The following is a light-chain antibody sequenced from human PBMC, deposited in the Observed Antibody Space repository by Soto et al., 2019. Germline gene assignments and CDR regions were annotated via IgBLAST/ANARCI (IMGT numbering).Light chain of an antibody. Sequence: EIVMTQSPATLSMSPGERATLSCRASQSVSSNLAWYQQKPGQSPRLLIYGASTRATGIPARFSGSGSGTEFTLTISSLQSEDFAVYYCQHYNYWPPWTFGQGTKVDI. CDR2: GAS. J-gene: IGKJ1*01. V-gene: IGKV3-15*01. CDR3: QHYNYWPPWT. CDR1: QSVSSN.